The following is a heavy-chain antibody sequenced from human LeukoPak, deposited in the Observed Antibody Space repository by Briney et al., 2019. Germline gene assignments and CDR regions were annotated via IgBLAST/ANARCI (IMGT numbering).Heavy chain of an antibody. CDR1: GGSISSSNYY. J-gene: IGHJ5*02. Sequence: SETLSLTCTVSGGSISSSNYYWGWIRQPPGKGLEWIGSIYYSGITYYNPSLRSRVTISVDTSKNQFSLKVNSVTAADTAVYFCARVPTWDEEYYSSSWGQGTLVTVSS. CDR2: IYYSGIT. D-gene: IGHD6-6*01. CDR3: ARVPTWDEEYYSSS. V-gene: IGHV4-39*07.